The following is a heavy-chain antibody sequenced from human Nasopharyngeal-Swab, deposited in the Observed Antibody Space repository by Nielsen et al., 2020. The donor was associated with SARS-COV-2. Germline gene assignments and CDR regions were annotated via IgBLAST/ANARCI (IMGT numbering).Heavy chain of an antibody. CDR3: ARESSAADY. D-gene: IGHD6-13*01. CDR1: GFTFDDYA. J-gene: IGHJ1*01. CDR2: ISWNSGSI. Sequence: SLKISCAASGFTFDDYAMHWVRQAPGKGLEWVSGISWNSGSIGYADSVKGRFTISRDNSKNSIYLQMDRLRVEDTAAYYCARESSAADYWGQGTLVTVSS. V-gene: IGHV3-9*01.